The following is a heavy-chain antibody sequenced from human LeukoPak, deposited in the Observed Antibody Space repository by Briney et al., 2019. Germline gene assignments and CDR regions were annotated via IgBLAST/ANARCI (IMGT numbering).Heavy chain of an antibody. CDR2: INPNSGGT. J-gene: IGHJ5*02. Sequence: GASVKVSCKASGYTFTSYDINWVRQATGQGLEWMGWINPNSGGTNYAQKFQGRVTMTRDTSISTAYMELSRLRSDDTAVYYCARDRVLRFLEWFIRGWFDPWGQGTLVTVSS. V-gene: IGHV1-2*02. D-gene: IGHD3-3*01. CDR3: ARDRVLRFLEWFIRGWFDP. CDR1: GYTFTSYD.